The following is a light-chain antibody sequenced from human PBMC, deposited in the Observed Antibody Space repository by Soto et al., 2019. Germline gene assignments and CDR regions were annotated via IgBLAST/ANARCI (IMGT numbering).Light chain of an antibody. CDR2: AAS. J-gene: IGKJ3*01. CDR1: QGISNY. V-gene: IGKV1-27*01. CDR3: QKYNGAPRIT. Sequence: DIQMTQSPSSLSASVGDRVTITCRASQGISNYLAWYQQKPGKVPKLLIYAASTLQSGVPSRFSGSGSGTDFTLTSSSLQPEDVATYYYQKYNGAPRITFGPGTKVDIK.